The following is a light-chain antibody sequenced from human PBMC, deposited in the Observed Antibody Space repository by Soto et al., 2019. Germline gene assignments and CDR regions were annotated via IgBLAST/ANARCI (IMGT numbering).Light chain of an antibody. V-gene: IGKV3-15*01. J-gene: IGKJ4*01. CDR3: QQYNNWPRSLT. CDR2: GAS. Sequence: EIVMTQSPATLSVSPGERATLSCRASQSVSSNLAWYQQKTGQAPRLLIYGASTRATGIPARFSGSGSGTEFTLTISSLQSEDFAVYYCQQYNNWPRSLTFGGGTKVDIK. CDR1: QSVSSN.